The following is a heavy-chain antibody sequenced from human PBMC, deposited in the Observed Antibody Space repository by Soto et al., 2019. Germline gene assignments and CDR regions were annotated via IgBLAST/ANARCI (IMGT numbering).Heavy chain of an antibody. V-gene: IGHV1-3*04. CDR3: VRRHVSATGIDWFDP. CDR2: INTSNGDT. D-gene: IGHD6-13*01. J-gene: IGHJ5*02. CDR1: GYTFKSYQ. Sequence: ASVKVSCKASGYTFKSYQIYWVRQAPGQRLEWMGWINTSNGDTEYSQNFQGRVTMTRDTSASTAYMELSSLRSEDTAVYYCVRRHVSATGIDWFDPWGQGTLVTVSS.